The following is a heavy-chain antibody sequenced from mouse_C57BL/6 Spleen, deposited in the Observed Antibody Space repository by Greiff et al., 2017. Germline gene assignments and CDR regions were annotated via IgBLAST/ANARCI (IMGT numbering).Heavy chain of an antibody. J-gene: IGHJ2*01. CDR1: GYSITSGYY. D-gene: IGHD3-3*01. CDR3: ARDRAPELFFDY. CDR2: ISYDGSN. V-gene: IGHV3-6*01. Sequence: EVQLQQSGPGLVKPSQSLSLTCSVTGYSITSGYYWNWIRQFPGNKLEWMGYISYDGSNNYNPSLKNRISITRDTSKNQFFLKLNSVTTEDTATYYCARDRAPELFFDYWGQGTTLTVSS.